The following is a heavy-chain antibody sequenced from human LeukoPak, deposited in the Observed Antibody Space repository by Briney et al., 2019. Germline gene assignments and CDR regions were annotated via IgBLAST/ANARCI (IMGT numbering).Heavy chain of an antibody. J-gene: IGHJ3*02. Sequence: ASVKVSCKASGYTFTGYYMHWVRQAPGQGLEWMGWINSNSGGTNYAQKFQGRVTMTRDTSISTAYMELSRLRSDDTAVYYCASDSSGYYNAFDIWGQGTMVTVSS. CDR2: INSNSGGT. V-gene: IGHV1-2*02. CDR1: GYTFTGYY. D-gene: IGHD3-22*01. CDR3: ASDSSGYYNAFDI.